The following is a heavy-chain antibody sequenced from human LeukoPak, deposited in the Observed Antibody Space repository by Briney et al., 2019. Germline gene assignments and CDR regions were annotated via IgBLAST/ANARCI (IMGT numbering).Heavy chain of an antibody. CDR1: GFTFDDYA. V-gene: IGHV3-9*01. CDR2: ISWNSGSI. D-gene: IGHD4-17*01. J-gene: IGHJ4*02. CDR3: ARDRGDRFDY. Sequence: PGGSLRLSCAASGFTFDDYAMHWVRHAPGKGLEWVSGISWNSGSIGYADSVKGRFTISRDNAKNSLYLQMNSLRAEDTAVYYCARDRGDRFDYWGQGTLVTVSS.